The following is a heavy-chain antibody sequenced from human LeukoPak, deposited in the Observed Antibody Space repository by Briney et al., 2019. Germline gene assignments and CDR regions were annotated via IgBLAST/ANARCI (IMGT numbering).Heavy chain of an antibody. V-gene: IGHV3-23*01. D-gene: IGHD2-15*01. J-gene: IGHJ4*02. CDR1: GFTFSNAW. Sequence: GGSLRLSCAASGFTFSNAWMSWVRQAPGKGLEWVSAISGSGGSTYYADSVKGRFTISRDNSKNTLYLQMNSLRAEDTAVYYCAKAGAVVVVAAKYFDYWGQGTLVTVSS. CDR2: ISGSGGST. CDR3: AKAGAVVVVAAKYFDY.